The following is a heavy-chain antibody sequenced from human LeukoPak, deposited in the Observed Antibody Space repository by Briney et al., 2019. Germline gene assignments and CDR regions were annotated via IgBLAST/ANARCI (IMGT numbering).Heavy chain of an antibody. Sequence: GGSLRLSCAASGFTFNNYGMTWVRQAPGKGLEWVSTISDSATRTYYADSVKGRFTISRDNSGNTLSLQMNSLRDEDSAMYYCAQNGGGSGTYYTYWGLGTLVTVSS. CDR1: GFTFNNYG. CDR3: AQNGGGSGTYYTY. D-gene: IGHD3-10*01. V-gene: IGHV3-23*01. CDR2: ISDSATRT. J-gene: IGHJ4*02.